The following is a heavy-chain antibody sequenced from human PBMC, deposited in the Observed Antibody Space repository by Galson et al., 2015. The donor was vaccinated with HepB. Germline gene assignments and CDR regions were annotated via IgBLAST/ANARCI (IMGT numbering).Heavy chain of an antibody. V-gene: IGHV3-23*01. CDR3: AKMRSSGYYTGAFDI. Sequence: SLRLSCAASGFTFSSYAMSWVRQAPGKGLEWVSAISGSGGSTYYSDSVKGRFTISRDNSKNTLYLQMNSLRAEDTAVYYCAKMRSSGYYTGAFDIWGQGTMVTVSS. CDR2: ISGSGGST. J-gene: IGHJ3*02. D-gene: IGHD3-22*01. CDR1: GFTFSSYA.